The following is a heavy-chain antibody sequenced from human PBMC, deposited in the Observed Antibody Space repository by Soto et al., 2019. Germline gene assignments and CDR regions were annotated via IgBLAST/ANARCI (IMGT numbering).Heavy chain of an antibody. CDR1: GGSISSGGYY. J-gene: IGHJ5*02. V-gene: IGHV4-31*03. D-gene: IGHD3-22*01. CDR2: IYYSGST. Sequence: TLSLTCTVSGGSISSGGYYWSWIRQHPGKGLEWIGYIYYSGSTYYNPSLKSRVTISVDTSKNQFSLKLSSVTAADTAVYYCARDVGYYYDSSGYPRSPWGQGTLVTVSS. CDR3: ARDVGYYYDSSGYPRSP.